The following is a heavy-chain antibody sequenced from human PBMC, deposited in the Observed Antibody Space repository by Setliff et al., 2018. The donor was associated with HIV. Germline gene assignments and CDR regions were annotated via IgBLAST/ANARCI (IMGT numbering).Heavy chain of an antibody. CDR2: IYYSGTT. CDR3: ARAVNLTFDI. J-gene: IGHJ3*02. V-gene: IGHV4-39*02. Sequence: SETLSLTCNVSGFSFRNSFYNWGWIRQPPGKGLEWIGTIYYSGTTYYNPSLKSRVTMSIDTSMEEFGLQLSSVTAADTAVYYCARAVNLTFDIWSLGTMVTVSS. CDR1: GFSFRNSFYN.